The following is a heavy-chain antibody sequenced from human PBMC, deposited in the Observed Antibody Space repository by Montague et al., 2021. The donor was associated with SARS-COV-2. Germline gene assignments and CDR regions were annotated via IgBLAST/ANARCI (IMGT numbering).Heavy chain of an antibody. CDR2: TYYRSKWYN. V-gene: IGHV6-1*01. CDR3: ARIPVGSKYYFDS. D-gene: IGHD2-2*01. J-gene: IGHJ4*02. Sequence: CAISGDSVSSNIATWNWIRQSPSRSLEWLVRTYYRSKWYNDYAESVKSRITIDPDTSKHQFSLHLNSVTPEDTAVYYCARIPVGSKYYFDSWGQGTLVTVSS. CDR1: GDSVSSNIAT.